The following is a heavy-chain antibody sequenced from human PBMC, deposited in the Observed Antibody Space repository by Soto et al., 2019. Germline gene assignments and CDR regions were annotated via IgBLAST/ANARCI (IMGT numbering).Heavy chain of an antibody. V-gene: IGHV3-33*01. CDR2: IWYDGSNK. J-gene: IGHJ6*03. CDR3: ARDTYCSSTSCPDYYYYYYMDV. D-gene: IGHD2-2*01. CDR1: GFTFSSYG. Sequence: QVQLVESGGGVVQPGRSLRLSCAASGFTFSSYGMHWVRQAPGKGLEWVAVIWYDGSNKYYADSVKGRFTISRDNSKNTLYLQTNSLRAEDTAVYYCARDTYCSSTSCPDYYYYYYMDVWGKGTTVTVSS.